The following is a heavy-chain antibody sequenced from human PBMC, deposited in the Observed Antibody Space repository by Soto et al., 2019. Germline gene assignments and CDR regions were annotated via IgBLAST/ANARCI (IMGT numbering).Heavy chain of an antibody. CDR1: GYTFTYRY. CDR3: ARSVGYCISPSCRNRGDGYGMDV. CDR2: ITPFNGNT. Sequence: ASVKVSCKASGYTFTYRYLHWVRQAPGQALEWMGWITPFNGNTNYAQKFQDRVTITRDRSMSTAYMELSSLRSEDTAMYYCARSVGYCISPSCRNRGDGYGMDVWG. V-gene: IGHV1-45*02. J-gene: IGHJ6*02. D-gene: IGHD2-2*01.